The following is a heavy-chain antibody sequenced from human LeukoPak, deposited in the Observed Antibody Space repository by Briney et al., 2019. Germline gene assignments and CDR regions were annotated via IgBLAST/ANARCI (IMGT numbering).Heavy chain of an antibody. CDR2: INPSGGST. Sequence: ASVKVSRKASGYTLTSYYLHWVRQAPGQGLEWMAIINPSGGSTSHAQKFQGRVTMTRDTSASTAYMELSRLRSDDTAVYYCARCFCSSTSCPDDYWGQGTLVTVSS. CDR1: GYTLTSYY. V-gene: IGHV1-46*01. D-gene: IGHD2-2*01. CDR3: ARCFCSSTSCPDDY. J-gene: IGHJ4*02.